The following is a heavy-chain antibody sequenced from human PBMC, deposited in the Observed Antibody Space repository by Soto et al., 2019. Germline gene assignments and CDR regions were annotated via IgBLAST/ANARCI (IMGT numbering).Heavy chain of an antibody. CDR1: GFTFSSYG. Sequence: GGSLRLSCAASGFTFSSYGMHWVRQAPGKGLEWVAVISYDGSNKYYADSVKGRFTISRDNSKNTLYLQMNSLRAEDTAVYYCAKDYGSGIYCSGGSCYYQDYWGQGTLVTVSS. CDR3: AKDYGSGIYCSGGSCYYQDY. D-gene: IGHD2-15*01. J-gene: IGHJ4*02. V-gene: IGHV3-30*18. CDR2: ISYDGSNK.